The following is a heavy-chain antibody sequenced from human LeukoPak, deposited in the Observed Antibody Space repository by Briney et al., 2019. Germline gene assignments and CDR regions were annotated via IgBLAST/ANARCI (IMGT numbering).Heavy chain of an antibody. CDR3: AKGTIVATIPYYFDY. CDR1: GFTFSSYA. D-gene: IGHD5-12*01. V-gene: IGHV3-23*01. Sequence: GGSLRLSCAASGFTFSSYAMSWVRQAPGKGPEWVSAISGSGGSTYYADSVKGRFTISRDNSKNTLYLQMNSLRAEDTAVYYCAKGTIVATIPYYFDYWGQGTLVTVSS. J-gene: IGHJ4*02. CDR2: ISGSGGST.